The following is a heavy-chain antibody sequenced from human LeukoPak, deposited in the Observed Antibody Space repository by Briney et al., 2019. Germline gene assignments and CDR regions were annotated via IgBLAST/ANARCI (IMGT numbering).Heavy chain of an antibody. V-gene: IGHV4-34*01. D-gene: IGHD3-22*01. J-gene: IGHJ4*02. CDR1: GGSFSGYY. CDR2: INHSGST. CDR3: ARQRRAKNGTDSSGYFY. Sequence: SETLSLTCAVYGGSFSGYYWSWIRQPPGKGLEWIGEINHSGSTNYNPSLKSRVTISVDTSKNQFSLKLSSVTAADTAVYYCARQRRAKNGTDSSGYFYWGQGTLVTVSS.